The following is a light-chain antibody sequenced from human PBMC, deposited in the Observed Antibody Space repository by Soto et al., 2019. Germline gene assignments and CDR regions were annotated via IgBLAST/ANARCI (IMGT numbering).Light chain of an antibody. CDR1: SSNIGSTS. Sequence: QSVLTQPPSASGTPGQRVTISCSGSSSNIGSTSVYWYQQLPGTAPKLLIYSDNRRPSGVPDRLSGSKSGTSASLAISGLRSEDEADYYCAAWDDSLSVYVFGTGTKVTVL. CDR3: AAWDDSLSVYV. CDR2: SDN. J-gene: IGLJ1*01. V-gene: IGLV1-47*02.